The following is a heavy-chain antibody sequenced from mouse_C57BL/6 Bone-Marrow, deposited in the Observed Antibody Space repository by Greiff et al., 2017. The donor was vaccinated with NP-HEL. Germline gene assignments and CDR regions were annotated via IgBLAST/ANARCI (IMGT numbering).Heavy chain of an antibody. J-gene: IGHJ3*01. CDR2: ISSGGDYI. CDR1: GFTFSSYA. CDR3: TRWRVYSNSGWFAY. D-gene: IGHD2-5*01. V-gene: IGHV5-9-1*02. Sequence: EVKLMESGEGLVKPGGSLKLSCAASGFTFSSYAMSWVRQTPEKRLEWVAYISSGGDYIYYADTVKGRFPISRDNARNTLYLQMSSLKSEDTAMYYCTRWRVYSNSGWFAYWGQGTLVTVSA.